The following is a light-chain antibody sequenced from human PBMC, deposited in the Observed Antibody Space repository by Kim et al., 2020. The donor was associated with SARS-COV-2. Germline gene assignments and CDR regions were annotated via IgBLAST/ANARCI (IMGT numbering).Light chain of an antibody. Sequence: GQSITISCTGTRSDVGGANYVSWYQQHPGRAPKLMIYDVSNRPSGVSNRFSGSKSGNTASLTISGLQAEDEADYYCSSYTSITTLVFGGGTQLTVL. CDR1: RSDVGGANY. J-gene: IGLJ3*02. CDR2: DVS. V-gene: IGLV2-14*03. CDR3: SSYTSITTLV.